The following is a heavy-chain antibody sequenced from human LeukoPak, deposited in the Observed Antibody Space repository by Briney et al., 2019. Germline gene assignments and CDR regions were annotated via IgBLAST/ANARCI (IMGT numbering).Heavy chain of an antibody. CDR2: IYTSGST. J-gene: IGHJ3*02. D-gene: IGHD6-13*01. Sequence: PSETLSLTCTVSGGSISSYYWSWIRQPAGKGLEWIGRIYTSGSTNYNPSLKSRVTISVDTSKNQFSLKLSSVTAADTAVYYCARSAAAGTEDAFDIWGQGTMVTVSS. CDR1: GGSISSYY. V-gene: IGHV4-4*07. CDR3: ARSAAAGTEDAFDI.